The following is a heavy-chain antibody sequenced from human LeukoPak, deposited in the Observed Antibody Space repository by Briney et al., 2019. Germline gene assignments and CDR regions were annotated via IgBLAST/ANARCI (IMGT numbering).Heavy chain of an antibody. CDR3: ARDPGYYGSGSYYPRSNYYYYYGMDV. CDR1: GGSISNYY. D-gene: IGHD3-10*01. Sequence: SETPSLTCTVSGGSISNYYWSWIRQPPGKGLEWIGYIYYSGSTNYNPSLKSRVTISVDTSKNQFSLKLSSVTAADTAVYYCARDPGYYGSGSYYPRSNYYYYYGMDVWGQGTTVTVSS. J-gene: IGHJ6*02. V-gene: IGHV4-59*01. CDR2: IYYSGST.